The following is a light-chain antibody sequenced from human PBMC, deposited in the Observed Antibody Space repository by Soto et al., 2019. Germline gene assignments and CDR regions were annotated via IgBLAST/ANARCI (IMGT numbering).Light chain of an antibody. Sequence: QSVLTQPASVSGSPGQSITISCTGTSNYNLVSWYQQHPGKATKLVIYEVSERPSGVSNRFSGSKSGNTASLTISGLQAEDEADYYCCSYPGSSILYVFGPGTKVTVL. CDR1: SNYNL. CDR2: EVS. CDR3: CSYPGSSILYV. V-gene: IGLV2-23*02. J-gene: IGLJ1*01.